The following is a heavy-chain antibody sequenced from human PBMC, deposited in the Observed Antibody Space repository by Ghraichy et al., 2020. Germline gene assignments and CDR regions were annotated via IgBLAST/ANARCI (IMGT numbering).Heavy chain of an antibody. J-gene: IGHJ3*02. V-gene: IGHV4-34*01. CDR2: INHSGST. CDR1: GGSFSGYY. D-gene: IGHD3-3*01. Sequence: SETLSLTCAVYGGSFSGYYWSWIRQPPGKGLEWIGEINHSGSTNYNPSLKSRVTISVDTSKNQFSLKLSSVTAADTAVYYCARGRLDFWSGYPRTGAFDIWGQGTMVTVSS. CDR3: ARGRLDFWSGYPRTGAFDI.